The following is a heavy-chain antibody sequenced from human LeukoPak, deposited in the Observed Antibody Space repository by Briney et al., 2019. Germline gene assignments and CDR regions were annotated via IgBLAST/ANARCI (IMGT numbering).Heavy chain of an antibody. V-gene: IGHV4-4*07. J-gene: IGHJ4*02. CDR3: ARTGSYDSNGLDS. D-gene: IGHD3-22*01. Sequence: PSETLSLTCTVSDSSISSYYWSWIRQPAGKGLEWIGRIYGSGSTNYNPSLKSRVTMSLDTSRNQFSLRLSSVTAADTAVYYCARTGSYDSNGLDSWGQGTLVTVSS. CDR2: IYGSGST. CDR1: DSSISSYY.